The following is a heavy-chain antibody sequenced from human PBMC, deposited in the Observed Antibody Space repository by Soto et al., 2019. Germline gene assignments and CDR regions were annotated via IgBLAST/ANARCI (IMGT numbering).Heavy chain of an antibody. Sequence: SVEGSCKASGDTISSYAISWGRQGPGQGVGWVGGIIPIFATAHYAQNFLGRVTISADKSKGTAYMELSSLRSEDTAVYYCARSIAMIRGVMISSYYYYHGMDVWGQGTTVTVSS. CDR3: ARSIAMIRGVMISSYYYYHGMDV. D-gene: IGHD3-10*01. V-gene: IGHV1-69*06. CDR2: IIPIFATA. CDR1: GDTISSYA. J-gene: IGHJ6*02.